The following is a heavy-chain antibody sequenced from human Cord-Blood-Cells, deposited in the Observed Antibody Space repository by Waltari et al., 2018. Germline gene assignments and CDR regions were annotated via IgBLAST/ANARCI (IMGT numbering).Heavy chain of an antibody. V-gene: IGHV3-7*01. CDR2: IKQDGSEK. D-gene: IGHD3-10*01. CDR1: GFTFSSYW. J-gene: IGHJ4*02. Sequence: EVQLVESGGGLVQPGGSLRLSCAASGFTFSSYWMSWVRQAPGRGLEWVANIKQDGSEKYYVDSVKGRFTIARDNAKNSLYLQMNSLRAEDTAVYYCVRDHYGSGSYYDYWGQGTLVTVSS. CDR3: VRDHYGSGSYYDY.